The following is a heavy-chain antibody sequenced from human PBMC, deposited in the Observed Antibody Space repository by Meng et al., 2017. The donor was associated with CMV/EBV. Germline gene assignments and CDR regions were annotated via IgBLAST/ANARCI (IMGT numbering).Heavy chain of an antibody. CDR1: GYTFTGYG. V-gene: IGHV1-18*01. CDR2: ISVYNGHT. D-gene: IGHD2-21*01. J-gene: IGHJ4*01. Sequence: QVTRVGAGVEVKMPGAAEKVSCKASGYTFTGYGISWVRQAPGQGLEWMGWISVYNGHTNFAQNLQGRVTMTTDTSTSTAYVELRSLRSDDTAIYYCARGVPLGIIYSFDYWGQGTLVTVSS. CDR3: ARGVPLGIIYSFDY.